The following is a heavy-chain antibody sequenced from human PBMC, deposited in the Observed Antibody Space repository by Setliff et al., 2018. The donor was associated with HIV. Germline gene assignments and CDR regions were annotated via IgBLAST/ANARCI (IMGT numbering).Heavy chain of an antibody. V-gene: IGHV4-4*07. Sequence: PSETLSLTCTVSDDSISSNYWSWIRQSAGKGLEWIGRIYTSGSTNYNPSLKSRVTMSVDTSKNQFSLKLSSVTAADTAVYYCARIGSGWSVGWFDPWGQGTLVTVSS. CDR2: IYTSGST. J-gene: IGHJ5*02. CDR3: ARIGSGWSVGWFDP. D-gene: IGHD6-13*01. CDR1: DDSISSNY.